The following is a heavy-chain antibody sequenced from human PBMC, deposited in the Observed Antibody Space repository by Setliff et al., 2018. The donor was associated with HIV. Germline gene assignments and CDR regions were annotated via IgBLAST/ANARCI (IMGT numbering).Heavy chain of an antibody. D-gene: IGHD3-10*01. Sequence: SETLSLTCSVSGRSIDDSYWSWIRQSPGKGLEWIGFIKTSGRTNYKPSLKSRVTISLDTSKNQFSLRLNSVTATDTAVYYCARLAEDYYDSGTWEVDYWTHGTLVTVSS. CDR1: GRSIDDSY. J-gene: IGHJ4*01. V-gene: IGHV4-4*09. CDR3: ARLAEDYYDSGTWEVDY. CDR2: IKTSGRT.